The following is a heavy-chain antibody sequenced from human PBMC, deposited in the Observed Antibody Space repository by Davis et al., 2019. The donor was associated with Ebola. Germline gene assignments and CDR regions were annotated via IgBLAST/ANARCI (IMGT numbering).Heavy chain of an antibody. CDR2: ISSSSSYI. CDR3: ARAYGYSSSWFDY. CDR1: GFTFSSYS. Sequence: GESLKISCAASGFTFSSYSMNWVRQAPGKGLEWVSSISSSSSYIYYADSVKGRFTISRDNSKNTLYLQMNSLRAEDTAVYYCARAYGYSSSWFDYWGQGTLVTVSS. V-gene: IGHV3-21*01. J-gene: IGHJ4*02. D-gene: IGHD6-13*01.